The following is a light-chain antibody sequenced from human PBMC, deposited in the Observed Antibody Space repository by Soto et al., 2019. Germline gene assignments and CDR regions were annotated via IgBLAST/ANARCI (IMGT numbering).Light chain of an antibody. Sequence: QSVLTQPASVSGSPGQSITISCTGTSSDVGSYKFVSWYQQHPGKAPKLMIYEGSKRPSGVSSRFSGSKSGNTASLTISGLQAEDEGDYHCCSYAGSSTLVFGGGTTLTVL. CDR3: CSYAGSSTLV. J-gene: IGLJ3*02. V-gene: IGLV2-23*01. CDR2: EGS. CDR1: SSDVGSYKF.